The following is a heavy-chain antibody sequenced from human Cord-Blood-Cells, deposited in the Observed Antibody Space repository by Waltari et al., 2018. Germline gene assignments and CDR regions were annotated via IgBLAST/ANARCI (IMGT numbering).Heavy chain of an antibody. D-gene: IGHD3-3*01. Sequence: QVQLQESGPGLVKPSETLSLTCAVSGYSISSGSYWGWIRQPPGKGLEWIGSIYHRGSTYYNPSLKSRVTISVDTSKNQFSLKLSSVTAADTAVYYCARDYYDFWSGYFDYWGQGTLVTVSS. J-gene: IGHJ4*02. CDR2: IYHRGST. CDR1: GYSISSGSY. CDR3: ARDYYDFWSGYFDY. V-gene: IGHV4-38-2*01.